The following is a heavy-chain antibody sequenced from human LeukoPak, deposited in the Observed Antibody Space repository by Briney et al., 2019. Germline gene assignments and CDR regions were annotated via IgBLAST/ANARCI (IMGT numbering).Heavy chain of an antibody. Sequence: GGSLRLSCAASGFTVSSNYMSWVRQAPGKGLEWVSVIYSGGSTYYADSVKGRFTISRDNAKNSLYLQMNSLRAEDTAVYYCARGRAVYYGSGSFRGFWDAFDYWGQGTLVTVSS. V-gene: IGHV3-66*01. CDR1: GFTVSSNY. CDR3: ARGRAVYYGSGSFRGFWDAFDY. D-gene: IGHD3-10*01. J-gene: IGHJ4*02. CDR2: IYSGGST.